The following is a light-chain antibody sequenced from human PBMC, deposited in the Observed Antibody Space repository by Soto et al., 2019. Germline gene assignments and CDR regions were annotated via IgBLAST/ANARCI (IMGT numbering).Light chain of an antibody. V-gene: IGKV1-39*01. CDR2: AAS. Sequence: DIQMTQSPSSLSASVGDRITITCRASQSISTYVNWYQQKPGKAPKLLIYAASTLQSGVPSRFSGSGAETEFTLTISSVQPEDFASFFCQQSSNFPLTFGGGTMVEMK. CDR3: QQSSNFPLT. CDR1: QSISTY. J-gene: IGKJ4*01.